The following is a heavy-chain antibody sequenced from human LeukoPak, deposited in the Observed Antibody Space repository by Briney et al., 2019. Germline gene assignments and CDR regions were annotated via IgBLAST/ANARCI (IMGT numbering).Heavy chain of an antibody. J-gene: IGHJ4*02. CDR1: GFTFSSYW. Sequence: PGGSLRLSCAASGFTFSSYWMSWVRQAPGKGLEWVANIKQDGSEKYYVDSVKGRFTISRDNAKNSLYPQMNSLRAEDTAVYYCARGDYGDYGYFTYFDYWGQGTLVTVSS. CDR2: IKQDGSEK. CDR3: ARGDYGDYGYFTYFDY. V-gene: IGHV3-7*03. D-gene: IGHD4-17*01.